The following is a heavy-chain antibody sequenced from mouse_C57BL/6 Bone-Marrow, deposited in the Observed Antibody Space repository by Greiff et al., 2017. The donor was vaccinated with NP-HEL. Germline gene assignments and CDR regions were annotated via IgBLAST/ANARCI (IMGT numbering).Heavy chain of an antibody. Sequence: VQLQQPGAELVKPGASVKLSCKASGYTFTSSWMHWVKQRPGRGLEWIGRIDPNSGGTKYNEKFKSKATLTVDKPSSTAYMQLSSLTSEDSAVYYCASYYYGSSYYAMDYWGQGTSVTVSS. CDR3: ASYYYGSSYYAMDY. CDR1: GYTFTSSW. CDR2: IDPNSGGT. J-gene: IGHJ4*01. V-gene: IGHV1-72*01. D-gene: IGHD1-1*01.